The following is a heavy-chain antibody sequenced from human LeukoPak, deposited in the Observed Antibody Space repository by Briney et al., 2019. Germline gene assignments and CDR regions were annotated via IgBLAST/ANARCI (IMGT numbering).Heavy chain of an antibody. D-gene: IGHD6-13*01. J-gene: IGHJ4*03. Sequence: PSALMSLTCAVGGRSFSTCYCCWIRQSPGSGVEWIVEIHHRGDTNYNPSVKGRVTISVDTSNSPFSLKWRTLTASDTAVYYCARGPAASETGYFDYWGQGTLVTVSS. CDR1: GRSFSTCY. CDR2: IHHRGDT. V-gene: IGHV4-34*01. CDR3: ARGPAASETGYFDY.